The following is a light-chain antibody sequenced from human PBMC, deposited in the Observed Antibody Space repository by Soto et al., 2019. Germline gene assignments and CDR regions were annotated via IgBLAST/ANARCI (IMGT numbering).Light chain of an antibody. CDR1: QGISSY. CDR3: QQLNSYPHT. CDR2: AAS. J-gene: IGKJ2*01. Sequence: SQLTQSPSSLSASVGDRVTITCRASQGISSYLAWYQQKPGKAPKLLIYAASTLQSGVPSRFSGSGSGTDFTLTISSLQPEDFATYYCQQLNSYPHTFGQGTKLEIK. V-gene: IGKV1-9*01.